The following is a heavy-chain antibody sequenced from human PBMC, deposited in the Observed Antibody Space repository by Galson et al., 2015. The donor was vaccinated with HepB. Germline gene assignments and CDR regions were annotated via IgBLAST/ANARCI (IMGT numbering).Heavy chain of an antibody. V-gene: IGHV1-3*01. Sequence: SVKVSCKASGYTFTSYAMHWVRQAPGQRLEWMGWINAGNGNTKYSQRFQGRVTITRDTSASTAYMELSSLRSEDTAVYYCARTNVAAAGPFDYWGQGTLVTVSS. CDR3: ARTNVAAAGPFDY. CDR2: INAGNGNT. D-gene: IGHD6-13*01. J-gene: IGHJ4*02. CDR1: GYTFTSYA.